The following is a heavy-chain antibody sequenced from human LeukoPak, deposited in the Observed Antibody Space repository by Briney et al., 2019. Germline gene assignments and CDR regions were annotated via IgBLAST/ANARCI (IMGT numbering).Heavy chain of an antibody. V-gene: IGHV4-59*01. D-gene: IGHD3-22*01. CDR1: GASMKNSF. CDR2: ISDSGNT. Sequence: SSETLSLTCSVSGASMKNSFWSWIRQPPGKGLEWIGYISDSGNTNYNPSLMSRVTFSIDTSKGQFYLNLRSVTAADTALYFCARNRFYLTGAYYFDPWGRGTQVTVSS. CDR3: ARNRFYLTGAYYFDP. J-gene: IGHJ5*02.